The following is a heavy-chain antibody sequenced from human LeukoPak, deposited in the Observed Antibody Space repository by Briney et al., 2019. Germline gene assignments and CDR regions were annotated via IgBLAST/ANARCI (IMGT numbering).Heavy chain of an antibody. J-gene: IGHJ1*01. D-gene: IGHD2-2*01. V-gene: IGHV3-69-1*01. CDR3: ARAADIVVVPAAMQWYFQH. CDR1: GPTFRDYY. Sequence: GGSLGLSCEPSGPTFRDYYMNWARQAPGKGLEWVSSISSSSTIYYANSVKGRFTISRDNAKDSLYLQMNSLRAEDTAVYYCARAADIVVVPAAMQWYFQHWGQGTLVTVSS. CDR2: ISSSSTI.